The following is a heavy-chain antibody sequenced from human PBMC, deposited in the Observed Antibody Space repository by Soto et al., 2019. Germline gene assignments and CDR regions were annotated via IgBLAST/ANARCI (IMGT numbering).Heavy chain of an antibody. CDR2: IYHSGST. CDR3: ARVTTVTYYIDY. D-gene: IGHD4-17*01. Sequence: PSETLSLTCAVSSGSISSSNWWSWVRQPPGKGLEWIGEIYHSGSTNYNPYLKSRVTISVDKSKNQFSLKLSSVTAADTAVYYCARVTTVTYYIDYWGQGTLVTVSS. V-gene: IGHV4-4*02. J-gene: IGHJ4*02. CDR1: SGSISSSNW.